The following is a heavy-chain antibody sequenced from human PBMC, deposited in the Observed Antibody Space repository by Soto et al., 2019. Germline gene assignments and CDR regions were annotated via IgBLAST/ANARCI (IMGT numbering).Heavy chain of an antibody. CDR3: TRDAPYYYGSGSYYAYWFDP. CDR1: GFTFGDYA. Sequence: GGSLRLSCTASGFTFGDYAMSWFRQAPGKGLEWVGFIRSKAYGGTTEYAASVKGRFTISRDDSKSIAYLQMNSLKTEDTAVYYCTRDAPYYYGSGSYYAYWFDPWGQGTLVTVSS. D-gene: IGHD3-10*01. CDR2: IRSKAYGGTT. J-gene: IGHJ5*02. V-gene: IGHV3-49*03.